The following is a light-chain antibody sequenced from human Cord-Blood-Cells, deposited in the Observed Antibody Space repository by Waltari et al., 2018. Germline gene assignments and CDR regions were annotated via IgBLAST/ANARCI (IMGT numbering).Light chain of an antibody. J-gene: IGKJ1*01. CDR3: QQRSNWPPWT. V-gene: IGKV3-11*01. Sequence: EIVLTQPPATLPLSPGERAPLSCRASQSVRSYLAWYQQKPGQAPRLLIYDASNRATGIPARFSGSGSGTDFTLTISSLEPEDFAVYYCQQRSNWPPWTFGQGTKVEIK. CDR1: QSVRSY. CDR2: DAS.